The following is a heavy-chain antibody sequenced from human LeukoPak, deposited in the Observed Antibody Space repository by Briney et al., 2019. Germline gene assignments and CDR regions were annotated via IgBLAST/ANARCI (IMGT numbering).Heavy chain of an antibody. CDR3: AREDNLDNGVPYFDY. J-gene: IGHJ4*02. CDR1: GGTFSSYA. V-gene: IGHV1-69*13. D-gene: IGHD4-17*01. Sequence: ASVKVSCKASGGTFSSYAISWVRQAPGQGLEWMGGIIPIFGTANYAQKFQGRVTITADESTSTAYMELSSLRSEDTAVYYCAREDNLDNGVPYFDYWGQGTLVTVPS. CDR2: IIPIFGTA.